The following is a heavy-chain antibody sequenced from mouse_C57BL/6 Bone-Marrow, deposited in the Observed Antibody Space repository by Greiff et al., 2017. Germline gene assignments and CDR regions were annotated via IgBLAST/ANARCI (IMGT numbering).Heavy chain of an antibody. V-gene: IGHV1-81*01. D-gene: IGHD3-1*01. CDR2: IYPRSGNT. CDR3: ARSDRGAMDY. CDR1: GYTFTSYG. J-gene: IGHJ4*01. Sequence: VKVVESGAELARPGASVKLSCKASGYTFTSYGISWVKQRTGQGLEWIGEIYPRSGNTYYNEKFKGKATLTADKSSSTAYMELRSLTSEDSAVYFCARSDRGAMDYWGQGTSVTVSS.